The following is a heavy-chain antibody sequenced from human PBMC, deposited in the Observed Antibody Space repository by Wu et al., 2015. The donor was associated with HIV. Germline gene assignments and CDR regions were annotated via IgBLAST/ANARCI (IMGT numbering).Heavy chain of an antibody. CDR1: GYRFVSHG. CDR2: ISAYNGKT. V-gene: IGHV1-18*01. D-gene: IGHD6-6*01. CDR3: ARSSGSSSIYYYYYMTS. J-gene: IGHJ6*03. Sequence: IQLVQSGGEVKKPGASVNVSCKTSGYRFVSHGITWVRQAPGQGLEWMGWISAYNGKTHYAQTFQDRVTLSTDTSTTTAYMELRSLRFDDTAVYYCARSSGSSSIYYYYYMTSGAKGPRSPSP.